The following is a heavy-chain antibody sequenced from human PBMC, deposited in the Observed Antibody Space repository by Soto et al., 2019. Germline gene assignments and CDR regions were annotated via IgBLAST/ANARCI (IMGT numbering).Heavy chain of an antibody. CDR3: ARYSSSSGGENWFDP. D-gene: IGHD6-6*01. V-gene: IGHV1-3*01. CDR1: GYTFTSYA. CDR2: INAGNGNT. J-gene: IGHJ5*02. Sequence: ASVKVSCKASGYTFTSYAMHWVRQAPGQRLEWMGWINAGNGNTKYSQKFQGRVTITRDTSASTAYMELSSLRSEDTAVYYCARYSSSSGGENWFDPWGQGTLVTVSS.